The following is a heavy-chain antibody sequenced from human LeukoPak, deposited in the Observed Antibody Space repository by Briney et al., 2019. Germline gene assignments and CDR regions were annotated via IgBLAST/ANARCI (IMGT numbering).Heavy chain of an antibody. D-gene: IGHD3-22*01. V-gene: IGHV1-18*01. J-gene: IGHJ5*02. CDR1: GYTFTSYG. CDR2: ISAYNGNT. Sequence: ASVKVSCKASGYTFTSYGISWVRQAPGQGLEWMGWISAYNGNTNYAQKLQGRVTVTTDTSTSTAYMELRSLRSDDTAVYYCARDTENYYDSSGYYHAGWFDPWGQGTLVTVSS. CDR3: ARDTENYYDSSGYYHAGWFDP.